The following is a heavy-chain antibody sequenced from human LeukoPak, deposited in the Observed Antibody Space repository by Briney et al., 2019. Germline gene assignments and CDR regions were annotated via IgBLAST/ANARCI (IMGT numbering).Heavy chain of an antibody. CDR1: GFTFSSYG. D-gene: IGHD3-10*01. CDR2: ISYNGDAQ. V-gene: IGHV3-30*03. J-gene: IGHJ4*02. Sequence: GRSLRLSCAASGFTFSSYGMHWVRQAPGKGLEWVAVISYNGDAQQSADSVKGRFTISRDNSKNTLFLQLNSLRPEDTGTYYCARDSSPHYFGSGRPTDSWGQGTLVTVSS. CDR3: ARDSSPHYFGSGRPTDS.